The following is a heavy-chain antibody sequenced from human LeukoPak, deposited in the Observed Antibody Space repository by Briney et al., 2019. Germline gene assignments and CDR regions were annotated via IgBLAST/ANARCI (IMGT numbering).Heavy chain of an antibody. V-gene: IGHV4-34*01. J-gene: IGHJ5*02. Sequence: NTSETLSLTCAVYGGSFSGYYWSWIRQPPGKGLEWIGEINHSGSTNYNPSLKSRVTISVDTSKNQFSLKLSSVTAADTAVYYCARRQLLFSLSTISNWFDPWGQGTLVTVSS. CDR2: INHSGST. CDR3: ARRQLLFSLSTISNWFDP. D-gene: IGHD2-2*01. CDR1: GGSFSGYY.